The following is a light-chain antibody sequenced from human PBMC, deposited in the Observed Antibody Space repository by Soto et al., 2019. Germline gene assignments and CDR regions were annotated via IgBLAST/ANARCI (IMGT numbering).Light chain of an antibody. J-gene: IGKJ1*01. CDR2: ATS. CDR3: QQYDNSRRT. CDR1: QRVGSNY. V-gene: IGKV3-20*01. Sequence: VLTQSPGTLSLSPGERATLSCRASQRVGSNYLAWYQQKPGQAPRLLIYATSSRATGIPDRFSGSGSGTDFTLTISRLEPEDFAVYYCQQYDNSRRTFGQGTKVEIK.